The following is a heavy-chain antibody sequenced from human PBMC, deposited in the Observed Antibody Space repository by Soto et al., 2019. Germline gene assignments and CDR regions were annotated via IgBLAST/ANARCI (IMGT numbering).Heavy chain of an antibody. J-gene: IGHJ4*02. D-gene: IGHD3-22*01. CDR2: IIPIFGTA. CDR3: ARDRYYYDSSGYYY. V-gene: IGHV1-69*13. Sequence: SVKVSCKASGGAFSSYAISWVRQAPGQGLEWMGGIIPIFGTANYAQKFQGRVTITADESTSTAYMELSSLRSEDTAVYYCARDRYYYDSSGYYYWGQGTLVTVSS. CDR1: GGAFSSYA.